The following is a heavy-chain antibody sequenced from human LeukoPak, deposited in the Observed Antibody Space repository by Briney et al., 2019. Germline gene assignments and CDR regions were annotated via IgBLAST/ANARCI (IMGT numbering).Heavy chain of an antibody. CDR2: INHSGST. CDR1: GGSFSGYY. D-gene: IGHD3-22*01. V-gene: IGHV4-34*01. Sequence: SETLSLTCAVYGGSFSGYYWSWIRQPPGKGLEWIGEINHSGSTNYNPSLKSRVTISVDTSKNQFSLKLSSVTAADTAVYYCARLYYESSGYFDYWGQGTLVTVSS. CDR3: ARLYYESSGYFDY. J-gene: IGHJ4*02.